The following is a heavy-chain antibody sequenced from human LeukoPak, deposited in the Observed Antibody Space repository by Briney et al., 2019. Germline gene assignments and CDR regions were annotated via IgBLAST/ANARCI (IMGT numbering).Heavy chain of an antibody. CDR3: ARDPVYYYYGMDV. CDR2: IYHTGST. V-gene: IGHV4-30-2*01. J-gene: IGHJ6*02. CDR1: GGSISSGLYS. Sequence: SQTLSLTCDVSGGSISSGLYSWSWIRQPLGKGLEWIGYIYHTGSTYYNPSLKSRVTISVDTSKNQFSLKLSSVTAADTAVYYCARDPVYYYYGMDVWGQGTTVTVSS.